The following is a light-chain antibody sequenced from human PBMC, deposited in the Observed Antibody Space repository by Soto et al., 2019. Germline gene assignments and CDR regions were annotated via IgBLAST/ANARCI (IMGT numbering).Light chain of an antibody. J-gene: IGLJ2*01. Sequence: QSALTQPPSASGSPGQSVTISCTGASSDLGGYNYVSWYQHHPGKAPKVIIYDVNERPSGVPDRFSGSRSGNTASLTVSGLQPEDEAHYYCSSYVGSANWGVVFGGGTKVTVL. CDR3: SSYVGSANWGVV. CDR1: SSDLGGYNY. V-gene: IGLV2-8*01. CDR2: DVN.